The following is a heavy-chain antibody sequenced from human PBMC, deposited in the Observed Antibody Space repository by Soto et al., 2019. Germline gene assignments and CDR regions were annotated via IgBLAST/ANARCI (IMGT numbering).Heavy chain of an antibody. CDR1: GFTFSSYW. J-gene: IGHJ4*02. V-gene: IGHV3-7*01. Sequence: GGSLRLSCAASGFTFSSYWMSWVRQAPGKGLEWVANIKQDGSEKYYVDSVKGRFTISRDNAKNSLYLQMNSLRAEDTAVYYCASLPRRGVRGVNDYWGQGTLVTVSS. CDR3: ASLPRRGVRGVNDY. D-gene: IGHD3-10*01. CDR2: IKQDGSEK.